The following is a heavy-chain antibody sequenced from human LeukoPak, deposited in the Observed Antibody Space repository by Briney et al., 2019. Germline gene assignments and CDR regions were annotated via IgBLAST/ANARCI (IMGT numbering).Heavy chain of an antibody. D-gene: IGHD3-22*01. J-gene: IGHJ4*02. CDR3: ARRLTTEFDY. V-gene: IGHV5-51*01. Sequence: KVGESLKISCKGSGYSFTRYWIGWVRQMPGKGLEWLGIIYPGASDTRYRPSFQGQVTISAHKSISTAYLQWSSLKASDTAVYYCARRLTTEFDYWRQGTLVTVSS. CDR1: GYSFTRYW. CDR2: IYPGASDT.